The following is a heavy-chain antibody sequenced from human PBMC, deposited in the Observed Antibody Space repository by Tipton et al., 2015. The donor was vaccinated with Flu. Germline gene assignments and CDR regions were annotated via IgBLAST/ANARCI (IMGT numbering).Heavy chain of an antibody. V-gene: IGHV4-4*07. D-gene: IGHD3-16*01. Sequence: TLSLTCTVSGGSISSYYWSWIRQPPGKGLEWIGCIYTSGSTNYNPSLKSRVTMSVDTSKNQFSLKLSSVTAADTAVYYCARVTPPNYDYIWGSYGDAFDIWGQGTMVTVSS. CDR2: IYTSGST. CDR3: ARVTPPNYDYIWGSYGDAFDI. CDR1: GGSISSYY. J-gene: IGHJ3*02.